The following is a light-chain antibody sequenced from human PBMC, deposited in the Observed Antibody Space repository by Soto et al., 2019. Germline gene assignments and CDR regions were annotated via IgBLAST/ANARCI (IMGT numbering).Light chain of an antibody. Sequence: QSVLTQPPSVSGSPGQSVTISCTGTSTDFVSYNRVSWYQQPPDTAPKLIIYEASNRPSGVPDRFSGSKSGNTASLTISGLQAAGEADYYCSLYTSENTYVFGTGTKVTVL. CDR3: SLYTSENTYV. CDR1: STDFVSYNR. V-gene: IGLV2-18*01. CDR2: EAS. J-gene: IGLJ1*01.